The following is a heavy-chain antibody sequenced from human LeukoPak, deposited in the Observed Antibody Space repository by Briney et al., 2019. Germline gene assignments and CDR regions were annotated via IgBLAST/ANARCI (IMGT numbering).Heavy chain of an antibody. Sequence: SETLSLTCTVSGGSISSRSYYWGWLRQPPGKGLEWVGNIYYSGSTYYNPSLKSRVTISVDTSKNQFSLKERYVTAADTAVYYCARIRDSSVDFDYWGQGSLVTVSS. D-gene: IGHD3-22*01. CDR1: GGSISSRSYY. J-gene: IGHJ4*02. V-gene: IGHV4-39*01. CDR2: IYYSGST. CDR3: ARIRDSSVDFDY.